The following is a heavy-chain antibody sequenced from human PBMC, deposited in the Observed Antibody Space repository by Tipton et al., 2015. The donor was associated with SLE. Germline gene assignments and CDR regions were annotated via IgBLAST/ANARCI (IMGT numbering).Heavy chain of an antibody. CDR2: IYQDGST. V-gene: IGHV4-38-2*02. CDR1: GYSISSGYF. CDR3: ARASWDHRGSGSFSDY. Sequence: TLSLTCTVSGYSISSGYFWGWVRLPPGKGLEWIGTIYQDGSTYYNPSLKSRVTISLDMSRNQFSLILSSVTAADTAVYYCARASWDHRGSGSFSDYWGQGKLVTVSS. D-gene: IGHD3-10*01. J-gene: IGHJ4*02.